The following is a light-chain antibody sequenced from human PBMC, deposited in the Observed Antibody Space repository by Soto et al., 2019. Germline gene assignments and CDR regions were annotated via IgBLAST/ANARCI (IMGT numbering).Light chain of an antibody. CDR3: MHGTHSPPT. CDR1: QSLLYRDGNAY. V-gene: IGKV2-30*01. J-gene: IGKJ1*01. Sequence: DVVMTQSPLSLPVTLGQPASISCRSSQSLLYRDGNAYLTWFHQRPGQSPRRLIYRVSNRDSGVPDRFSGSGSGTDFTLKISRVEAEDVGLYYCMHGTHSPPTFGRATKVEIQ. CDR2: RVS.